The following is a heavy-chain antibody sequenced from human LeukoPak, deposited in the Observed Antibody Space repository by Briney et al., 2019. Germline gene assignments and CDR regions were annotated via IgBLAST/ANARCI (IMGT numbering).Heavy chain of an antibody. Sequence: GRSLRLSCAASGFTFEDYGMHWVRHAPGKGLEWVAGIDWNSDHTGYGDSVKGRFTVSRDNVKKSLYLEMDSLRPGDTGFYYCVKGNRGALFGVVMGFDHWGQGTPVTVSS. J-gene: IGHJ4*02. CDR1: GFTFEDYG. V-gene: IGHV3-9*01. CDR3: VKGNRGALFGVVMGFDH. D-gene: IGHD3-3*01. CDR2: IDWNSDHT.